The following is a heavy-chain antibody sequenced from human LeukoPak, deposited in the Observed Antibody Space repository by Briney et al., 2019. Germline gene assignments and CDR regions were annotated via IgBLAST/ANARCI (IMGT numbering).Heavy chain of an antibody. Sequence: ASVRVSCKASGYTFTSYYMHWVRQAPGQGREGMGIINPRSGSTSGGQKFQGRVTMSSDTSASTVYIELSSLRSEDTAVYYCASLAYCGGDCYGEDAFDIWGQGTMVTVSS. V-gene: IGHV1-46*03. J-gene: IGHJ3*02. CDR3: ASLAYCGGDCYGEDAFDI. D-gene: IGHD2-21*01. CDR1: GYTFTSYY. CDR2: INPRSGST.